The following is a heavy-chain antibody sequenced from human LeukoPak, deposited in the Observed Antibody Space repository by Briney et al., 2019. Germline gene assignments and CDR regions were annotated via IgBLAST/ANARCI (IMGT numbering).Heavy chain of an antibody. Sequence: SETLSLTCTVSGGSISSYYWSWIRQPAGKGLEWIGRIYTSGSTNYNPSLKSRVTMSVDTSKNQFSLKLSSVTAADTAVYYCARDVVVVLRRDPYYYYYGMDVWGQGTTVTVSS. J-gene: IGHJ6*02. CDR1: GGSISSYY. V-gene: IGHV4-4*07. CDR2: IYTSGST. D-gene: IGHD2-2*01. CDR3: ARDVVVVLRRDPYYYYYGMDV.